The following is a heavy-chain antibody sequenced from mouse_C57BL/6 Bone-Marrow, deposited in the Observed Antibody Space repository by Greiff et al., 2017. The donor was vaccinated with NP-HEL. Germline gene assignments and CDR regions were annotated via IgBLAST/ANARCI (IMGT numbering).Heavy chain of an antibody. D-gene: IGHD4-1*01. CDR1: GFNIKDDY. J-gene: IGHJ2*01. Sequence: EVKLVESGAELVRPGASVKLSCTASGFNIKDDYMHWVKQRPEQGLEWIGWIDPENGDTEYASKFKGKATITADTSSNTAYLQLSSLTSEYTAVYYCTNWDFDYWGQGNTLTVSS. CDR2: IDPENGDT. V-gene: IGHV14-4*01. CDR3: TNWDFDY.